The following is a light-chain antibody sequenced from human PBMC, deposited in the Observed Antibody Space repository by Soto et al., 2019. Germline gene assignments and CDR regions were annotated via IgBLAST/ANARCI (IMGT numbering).Light chain of an antibody. CDR3: QQYNNWSIT. J-gene: IGKJ5*01. Sequence: EIVMTQSPATLSVSPGERATLSCRASQSVSSNLAWYQQKPGQAPRLLIYGASTRATGIPARFSGSGSGTEFTLTISSLQSEDFAVYYCQQYNNWSITFGQGTRWRL. CDR1: QSVSSN. CDR2: GAS. V-gene: IGKV3-15*01.